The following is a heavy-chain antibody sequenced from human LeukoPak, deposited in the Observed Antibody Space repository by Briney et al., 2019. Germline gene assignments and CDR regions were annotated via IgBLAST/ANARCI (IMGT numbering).Heavy chain of an antibody. Sequence: GGSLRLSCAASGFTFSSYEMNWVRQAPGKGLEWVSLIYSGGSTYYADSVKGRFTISRDNSKNTLYLQMNSLRAEDTAVYYCARDRAAADPWGQGTLVTVSS. CDR3: ARDRAAADP. D-gene: IGHD6-13*01. J-gene: IGHJ5*02. V-gene: IGHV3-66*01. CDR1: GFTFSSYE. CDR2: IYSGGST.